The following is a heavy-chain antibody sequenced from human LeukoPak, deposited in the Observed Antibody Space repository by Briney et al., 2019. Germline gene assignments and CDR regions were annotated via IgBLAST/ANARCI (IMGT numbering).Heavy chain of an antibody. V-gene: IGHV3-21*01. J-gene: IGHJ3*02. CDR3: ARDQGYGDAHDAFDI. D-gene: IGHD4-17*01. Sequence: GGSLRLSCAASGFTFSSYAMSWVRQAPGKGLEWVSSISSSSSYIYYADSVKGRFTISRDNAKNSLYLQMNSLRAEDTAVYYCARDQGYGDAHDAFDIWGQGTMVTVS. CDR2: ISSSSSYI. CDR1: GFTFSSYA.